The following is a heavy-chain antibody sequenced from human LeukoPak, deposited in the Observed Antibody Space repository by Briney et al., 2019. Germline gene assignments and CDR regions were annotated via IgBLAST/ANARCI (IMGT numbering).Heavy chain of an antibody. CDR2: ISSSSSYI. J-gene: IGHJ6*02. CDR3: ARDTVGQYWGYSSYYGMDV. Sequence: GGSLRLSCAASGFTFSSYSMNWVRQAPGKGLEWVSSISSSSSYIYYADSVKGRFTISRDNAKNSLYLQMNSLRAEDTAVYYCARDTVGQYWGYSSYYGMDVSGQGTTVTVSS. D-gene: IGHD7-27*01. CDR1: GFTFSSYS. V-gene: IGHV3-21*01.